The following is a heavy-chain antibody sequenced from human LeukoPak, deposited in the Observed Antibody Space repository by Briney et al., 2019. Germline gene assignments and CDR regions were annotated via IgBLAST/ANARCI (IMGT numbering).Heavy chain of an antibody. D-gene: IGHD3-10*01. V-gene: IGHV4-4*09. CDR3: AREGTGWFGESYYYYMDV. J-gene: IGHJ6*03. CDR1: GGSISSYY. Sequence: SETLSLTCTVSGGSISSYYWSWIRQPPGKGLEWIGYIYTSGSTNYNPSLKSRVTMSVDTSKNQFSLKLSSVTAADTAVYYCAREGTGWFGESYYYYMDVWGKGTTVTVSS. CDR2: IYTSGST.